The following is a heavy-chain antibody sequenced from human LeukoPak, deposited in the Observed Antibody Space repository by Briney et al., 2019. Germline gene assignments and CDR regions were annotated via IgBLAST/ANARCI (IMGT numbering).Heavy chain of an antibody. CDR1: GFTFSSYG. V-gene: IGHV3-30*02. D-gene: IGHD3-22*01. CDR3: AKVLLTDSSGYSWHY. CDR2: IRYDGSNK. J-gene: IGHJ4*02. Sequence: NPGGSLRLSCAASGFTFSSYGMHWVRQAPGKGLEWVAFIRYDGSNKYYADSVKGRFTISRDNSKNTLYLQMNSLRAEDTAVYYCAKVLLTDSSGYSWHYWGEETLVSVS.